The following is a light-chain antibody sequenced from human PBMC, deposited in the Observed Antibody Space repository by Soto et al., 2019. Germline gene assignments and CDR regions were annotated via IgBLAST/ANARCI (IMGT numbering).Light chain of an antibody. CDR2: AAS. Sequence: DIQMTQSPSSLSASVGDRVTITCRASQDISNYLAWYQQKPGKVPKLLIYAASTLQSGVPSRFSGSGSGTDFTLTISSLQPEDVATYYCQKYNSAPHTVGGETKVDIK. CDR3: QKYNSAPHT. J-gene: IGKJ4*01. V-gene: IGKV1-27*01. CDR1: QDISNY.